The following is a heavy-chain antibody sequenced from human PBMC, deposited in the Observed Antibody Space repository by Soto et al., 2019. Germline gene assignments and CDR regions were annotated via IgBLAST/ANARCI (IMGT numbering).Heavy chain of an antibody. CDR3: ARAGAVPGHYYYFYGMDV. D-gene: IGHD2-2*01. J-gene: IGHJ6*02. CDR2: TYYRSKWYN. Sequence: SQTPSLTCAISGDSVSSNSAAWNWIRQSPSRGLEWLGRTYYRSKWYNDYAVSVKSRITINPDTSKNQFSLQLNSVTPVDTAVYYCARAGAVPGHYYYFYGMDVWGQGTTVTGSS. CDR1: GDSVSSNSAA. V-gene: IGHV6-1*01.